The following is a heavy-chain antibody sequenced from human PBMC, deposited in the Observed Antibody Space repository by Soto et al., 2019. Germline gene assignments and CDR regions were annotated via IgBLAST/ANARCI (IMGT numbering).Heavy chain of an antibody. CDR3: AHWGVTLIPGGRGPTFDV. J-gene: IGHJ3*01. CDR1: GFSLNSNGVG. V-gene: IGHV2-5*02. Sequence: QITLKETGPTLVKPTQTLTLTCTFSGFSLNSNGVGVGWIRQPPGKALEWLALIYWDDDKRYSPSLKSRLTIPKDTSKNQVVLILANIDPVDTATYYCAHWGVTLIPGGRGPTFDVWGQGTPVTVSS. CDR2: IYWDDDK. D-gene: IGHD3-16*01.